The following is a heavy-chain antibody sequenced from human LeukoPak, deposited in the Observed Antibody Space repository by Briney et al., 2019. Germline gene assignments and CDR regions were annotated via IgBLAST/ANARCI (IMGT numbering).Heavy chain of an antibody. D-gene: IGHD6-19*01. CDR3: SRDNRKVVQWLDTYYWFDY. V-gene: IGHV4-59*01. CDR1: GGSISSYY. Sequence: SETLSLTCTVSGGSISSYYWSWIRQPPGQGLEWIGYIYYSGSTNYNPSLMNRVTTSVDTSKNQFSLTLLSVPAADTAVYYYSRDNRKVVQWLDTYYWFDYWGQGTLVTVSS. CDR2: IYYSGST. J-gene: IGHJ5*01.